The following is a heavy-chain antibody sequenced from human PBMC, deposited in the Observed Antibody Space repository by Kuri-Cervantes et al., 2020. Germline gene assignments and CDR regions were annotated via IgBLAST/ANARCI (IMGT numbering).Heavy chain of an antibody. J-gene: IGHJ4*02. CDR1: GGTFSSYA. CDR2: IIPIFGTA. CDR3: ARDCIAVAGTFDY. V-gene: IGHV1-69*05. D-gene: IGHD6-19*01. Sequence: SVKVSCKASGGTFSSYAISWVRQAPGQGLEWMGGIIPIFGTANYAQKFQGRVTMTRDTSTSTVYMELSSLRSEDTAVYYCARDCIAVAGTFDYWGQGTLVTVSS.